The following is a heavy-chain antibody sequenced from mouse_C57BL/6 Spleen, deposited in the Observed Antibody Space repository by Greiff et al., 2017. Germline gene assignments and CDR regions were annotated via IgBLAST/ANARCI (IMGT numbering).Heavy chain of an antibody. V-gene: IGHV5-12*01. CDR2: ISNGGGST. D-gene: IGHD2-4*01. CDR3: ARQDYDLYAMDY. Sequence: EVKLVESGGGLVQPGGSLKLSCAASGFTFSDYYMYWVRQTPEKRLEWVAYISNGGGSTYYPDTVKGRFTISRDNAKNTLYLQMSRLKSEDTAMYYCARQDYDLYAMDYWGQGTSVTVSS. CDR1: GFTFSDYY. J-gene: IGHJ4*01.